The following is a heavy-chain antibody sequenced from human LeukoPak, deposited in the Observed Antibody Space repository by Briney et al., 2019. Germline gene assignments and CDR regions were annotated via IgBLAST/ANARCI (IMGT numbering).Heavy chain of an antibody. Sequence: GGSLRLSCVASGITFSTYGMHWVRQAPGKGLEWVAVISYDGASKHYADSVKGRFAVSRDNSKNTLYLQMYSLQAEDTAMYYCAKDRREMATIGYYFDYWGQGALVTVSS. J-gene: IGHJ4*02. CDR2: ISYDGASK. V-gene: IGHV3-30*18. D-gene: IGHD5-24*01. CDR1: GITFSTYG. CDR3: AKDRREMATIGYYFDY.